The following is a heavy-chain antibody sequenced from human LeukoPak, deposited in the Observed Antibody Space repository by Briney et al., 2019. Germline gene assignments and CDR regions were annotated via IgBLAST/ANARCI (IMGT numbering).Heavy chain of an antibody. J-gene: IGHJ6*02. CDR2: IYYSGST. Sequence: SETLSLTCTVSGVSISSYYWSWIRQPPGKGLGWIGYIYYSGSTNYNPSLKSRVTISVDTSKNQFSLKLSSVTAADTAVYYCARVGYYYYGMDVWGQGTTVTVSS. D-gene: IGHD3-10*01. CDR1: GVSISSYY. CDR3: ARVGYYYYGMDV. V-gene: IGHV4-59*01.